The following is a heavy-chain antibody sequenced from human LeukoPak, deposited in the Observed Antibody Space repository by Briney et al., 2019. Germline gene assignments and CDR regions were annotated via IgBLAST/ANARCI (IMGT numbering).Heavy chain of an antibody. CDR2: ITFVVGTT. D-gene: IGHD2-2*02. CDR3: AKGRTEYAYTSDALDV. CDR1: GFTFSMYA. J-gene: IGHJ3*01. Sequence: GGSLRLSCAAYGFTFSMYAMSWVRQAEGKGGEWVSTITFVVGTTYYADSLKGRFTISRDNSKNTLYLQMNSLRAEDTAVYYCAKGRTEYAYTSDALDVWGHGTMITVSS. V-gene: IGHV3-23*01.